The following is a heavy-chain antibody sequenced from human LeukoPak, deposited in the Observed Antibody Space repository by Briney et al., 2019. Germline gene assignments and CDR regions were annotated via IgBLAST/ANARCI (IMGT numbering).Heavy chain of an antibody. D-gene: IGHD3-10*02. CDR1: GFTFTSYW. Sequence: PGGSLRLSCAASGFTFTSYWMSWVRQAPRKGLQWVSAISNSGGTTYYADSVKGRFTIFRDNSKNTLYLQMNSLRAEDTAVYYCAELGITMIGGVWGKGTTVTISS. CDR2: ISNSGGTT. V-gene: IGHV3-23*01. J-gene: IGHJ6*04. CDR3: AELGITMIGGV.